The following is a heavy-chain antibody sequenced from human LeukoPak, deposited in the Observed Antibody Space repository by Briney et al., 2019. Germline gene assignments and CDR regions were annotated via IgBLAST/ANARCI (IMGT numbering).Heavy chain of an antibody. Sequence: GGSLRLSCAASGFTFTGYWMSWVRQAPGKGLEWVANINEDGSIKYYVDSVKGRFTISRDNAKNSLYLQMNSLRAEDTAVYYCLRDLNWSLDQWGQGTLVTVSS. J-gene: IGHJ4*02. CDR1: GFTFTGYW. D-gene: IGHD1-20*01. CDR2: INEDGSIK. CDR3: LRDLNWSLDQ. V-gene: IGHV3-7*01.